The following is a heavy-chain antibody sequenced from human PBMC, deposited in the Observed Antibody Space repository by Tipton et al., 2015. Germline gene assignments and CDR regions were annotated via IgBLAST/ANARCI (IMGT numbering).Heavy chain of an antibody. V-gene: IGHV4-59*01. CDR1: SDSISKYY. D-gene: IGHD5-24*01. CDR2: IQYGGST. CDR3: ARDLEHGMDV. Sequence: TLSLTCSVSSDSISKYYWSWIRQPPGKELEWIGYIQYGGSTHYNPSVKSRVTISRDTSKNHFSLTLNSVTAADTAVYYCARDLEHGMDVWGQGTTVTVSS. J-gene: IGHJ6*02.